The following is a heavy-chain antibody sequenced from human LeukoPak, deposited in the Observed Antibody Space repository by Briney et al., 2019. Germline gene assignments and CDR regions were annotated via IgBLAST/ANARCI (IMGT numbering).Heavy chain of an antibody. Sequence: SGTLSLTCAVYGGPFSGNYWTLIRQTPGRGLEWIGEISPTGDITGYNPSLKGRATMSVDSSKNQFSLKLTSVTAADTGVYYCARVPDFIARPCDSWGPGTLVTVSS. V-gene: IGHV4-34*01. CDR1: GGPFSGNY. D-gene: IGHD2-21*01. J-gene: IGHJ4*02. CDR3: ARVPDFIARPCDS. CDR2: ISPTGDIT.